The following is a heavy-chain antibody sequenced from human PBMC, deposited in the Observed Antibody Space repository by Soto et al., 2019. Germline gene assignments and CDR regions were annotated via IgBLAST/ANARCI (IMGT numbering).Heavy chain of an antibody. V-gene: IGHV5-10-1*01. D-gene: IGHD6-19*01. CDR2: IDPSDSYT. J-gene: IGHJ4*02. CDR3: ARHFFPTYRSGWYGD. Sequence: GESLKISCKGSGYSFTSYWISWVRQMPGKGLEWMGRIDPSDSYTNYSPSFQGHVTISADKSISTAYLQWSSLKASDTAMYYCARHFFPTYRSGWYGDWGQGTLVTVFS. CDR1: GYSFTSYW.